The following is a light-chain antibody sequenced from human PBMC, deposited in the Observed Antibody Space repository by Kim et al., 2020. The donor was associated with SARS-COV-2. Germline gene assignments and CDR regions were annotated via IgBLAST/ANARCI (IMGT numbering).Light chain of an antibody. CDR1: KLWDKY. V-gene: IGLV3-1*01. CDR3: QAWDSSTVI. CDR2: QDN. Sequence: SYELTQPPSVSVSPGQTATITCSGDKLWDKYACWYLQKPGQSPVLVIYQDNKRPSGIPERFSGSNSGSTATLTISGTQAVDEADYYCQAWDSSTVIFGGGTKVTVL. J-gene: IGLJ2*01.